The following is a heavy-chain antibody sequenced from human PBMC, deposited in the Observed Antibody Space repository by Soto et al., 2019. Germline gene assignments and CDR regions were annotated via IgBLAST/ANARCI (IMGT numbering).Heavy chain of an antibody. CDR1: EFTFSNYA. CDR3: AKNPGYYYDSTGYHFDY. Sequence: EVQLLESGGGLVQPGGSLRLSCAASEFTFSNYAMSWVRQAPGKGLELVSAISYGGGTTYYADSVKGRFTISRDNSKNTLYLQMYSLRAEDTAVYYCAKNPGYYYDSTGYHFDYWGQGTLVTVSS. J-gene: IGHJ4*02. CDR2: ISYGGGTT. V-gene: IGHV3-23*01. D-gene: IGHD3-22*01.